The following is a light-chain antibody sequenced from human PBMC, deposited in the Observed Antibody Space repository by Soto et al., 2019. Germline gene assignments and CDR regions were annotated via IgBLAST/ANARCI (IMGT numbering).Light chain of an antibody. V-gene: IGKV3-15*01. Sequence: EIVMTQSPATLSVSPGERATLSCRATQSVSSDLAWYQHKPGQAPRLLIYGASTRATGIPARFSGSWSGTEFTLTITRLQSEDFAVYYCQQYNSLPLTFGGGTKVEIK. CDR1: QSVSSD. CDR2: GAS. J-gene: IGKJ4*01. CDR3: QQYNSLPLT.